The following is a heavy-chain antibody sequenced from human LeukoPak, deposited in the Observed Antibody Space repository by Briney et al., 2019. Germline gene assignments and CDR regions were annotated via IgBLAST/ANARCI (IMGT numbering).Heavy chain of an antibody. CDR3: ARDSGSHHDRLDC. V-gene: IGHV3-48*01. CDR1: GFAFSGYS. J-gene: IGHJ4*02. Sequence: PGGSLRLSCAASGFAFSGYSLNWVRQAPGKGLEWVSYISVSGTTVYYADSVRGRFTISRDNAKNSLYLQMNSLRAEDTAVYYCARDSGSHHDRLDCWGQGTLVTVSS. CDR2: ISVSGTTV. D-gene: IGHD3-10*01.